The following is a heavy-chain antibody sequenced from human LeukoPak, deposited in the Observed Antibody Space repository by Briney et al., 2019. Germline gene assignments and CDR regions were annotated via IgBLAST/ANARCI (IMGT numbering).Heavy chain of an antibody. D-gene: IGHD5-24*01. Sequence: SETLPLTCIVSGDTIDTRQFYWTWIRQPPGKGLEWIGSIYYKLSTAYTPSLLSRGTISVHPSKNQFSLRLTSVTAADTAMYYCAKGGDAYKVGNYWGPGTMVTVSS. CDR1: GDTIDTRQFY. CDR3: AKGGDAYKVGNY. V-gene: IGHV4-39*07. J-gene: IGHJ1*01. CDR2: IYYKLST.